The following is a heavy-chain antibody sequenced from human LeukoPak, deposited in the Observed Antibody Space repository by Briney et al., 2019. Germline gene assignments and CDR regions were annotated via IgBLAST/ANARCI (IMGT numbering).Heavy chain of an antibody. CDR1: GFTFSSYS. V-gene: IGHV3-21*01. CDR3: ARGGTTRGYFDY. D-gene: IGHD1-1*01. J-gene: IGHJ4*02. CDR2: ISSSSSYI. Sequence: GSLRLSCAASGFTFSSYSMNWVRQAPGKWLEWVSSISSSSSYIYYADSVKGRFTISRDNAKNSLYLQMNSLRAEDTAVYYCARGGTTRGYFDYWGQGTLVTVSS.